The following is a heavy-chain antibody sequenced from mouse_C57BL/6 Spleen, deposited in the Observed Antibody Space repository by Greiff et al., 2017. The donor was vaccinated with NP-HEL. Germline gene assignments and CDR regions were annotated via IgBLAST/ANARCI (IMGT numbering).Heavy chain of an antibody. Sequence: EVQVVESGGGLVKPGGSLKLSCAASGFTFSSYAMSWVRQTPEKRLEWVATISDGGSYTYYPDNVKGRFTISRDNAKNNLYLQMSHLKSEDTAMYYCARDRAVTDRDWCFDVWGTGTTVTVSS. D-gene: IGHD2-2*01. CDR1: GFTFSSYA. V-gene: IGHV5-4*01. CDR3: ARDRAVTDRDWCFDV. CDR2: ISDGGSYT. J-gene: IGHJ1*03.